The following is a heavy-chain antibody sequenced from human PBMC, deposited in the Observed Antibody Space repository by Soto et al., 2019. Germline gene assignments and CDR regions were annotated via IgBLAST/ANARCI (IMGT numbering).Heavy chain of an antibody. V-gene: IGHV5-51*01. CDR2: IYPGDSDT. CDR1: GYSFTSYW. D-gene: IGHD2-15*01. CDR3: ASHPHYCSGVCCYTCPADDLDF. J-gene: IGHJ3*01. Sequence: GESLKISCKGSGYSFTSYWIGWVLQIPGKGLEWMGIIYPGDSDTRYSPSFQGQVTISADKSISTAYLQWSSLKASDTAMDYWASHPHYCSGVCCYTCPADDLDFSGQATLVTLSS.